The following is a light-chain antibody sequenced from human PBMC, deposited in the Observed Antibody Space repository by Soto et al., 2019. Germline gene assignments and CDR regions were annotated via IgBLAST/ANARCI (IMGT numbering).Light chain of an antibody. CDR3: QQYNNWPPIT. V-gene: IGKV3-15*01. CDR1: QSVSSN. J-gene: IGKJ5*01. CDR2: GAS. Sequence: IVMTQSPSTLSVSPGDSATFSCRASQSVSSNLAWYQQKPGQAPRLLIYGASTRATGIPARFSGSGSGTEFTLTISSLQSEDFAVYYCQQYNNWPPITFGQGTRLEI.